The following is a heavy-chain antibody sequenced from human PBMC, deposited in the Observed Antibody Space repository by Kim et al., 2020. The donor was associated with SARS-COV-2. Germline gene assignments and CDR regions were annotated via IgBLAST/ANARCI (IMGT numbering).Heavy chain of an antibody. V-gene: IGHV3-33*01. CDR1: GFTFSSYA. CDR3: AHAGATHSLDY. D-gene: IGHD1-26*01. J-gene: IGHJ4*02. CDR2: IWYDGSNK. Sequence: GGSLRLSCAASGFTFSSYAMHWVRQAPGKGLEWVAVIWYDGSNKYYADSVKGRFTISRDNSKNTLYLQMNSLRAEDTAVYYCAHAGATHSLDYWGQGTLVTVSS.